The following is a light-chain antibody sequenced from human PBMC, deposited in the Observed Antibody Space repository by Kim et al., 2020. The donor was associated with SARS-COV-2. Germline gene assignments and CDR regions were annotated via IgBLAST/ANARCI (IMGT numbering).Light chain of an antibody. V-gene: IGLV1-44*01. Sequence: RVTISCSGSSSNIGSKTVHWYQKVPGTAPKLLIYHNDQRPSGVPDRFSGSKSDTSASLAINGLQSDDEADYYCVSWDDNLNGQAIFGGGTQLTVL. J-gene: IGLJ2*01. CDR3: VSWDDNLNGQAI. CDR2: HND. CDR1: SSNIGSKT.